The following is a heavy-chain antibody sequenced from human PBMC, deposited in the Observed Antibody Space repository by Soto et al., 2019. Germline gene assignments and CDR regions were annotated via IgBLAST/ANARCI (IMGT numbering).Heavy chain of an antibody. V-gene: IGHV2-5*02. CDR3: AHRRGYNYGTLFDA. J-gene: IGHJ4*02. D-gene: IGHD5-18*01. CDR1: GFSLNTIGVG. Sequence: QITLKESGPTLVKPTQTRTLICTFSGFSLNTIGVGVGWIRQPPGKALEWLALVYWDDDKRYSPFLKNRLTITKDTSKNQVVLTMTNMDPVDSATYYCAHRRGYNYGTLFDAWGQGTLVTVSS. CDR2: VYWDDDK.